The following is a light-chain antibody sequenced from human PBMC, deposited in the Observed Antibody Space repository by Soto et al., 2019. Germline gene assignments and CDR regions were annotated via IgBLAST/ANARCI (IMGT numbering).Light chain of an antibody. V-gene: IGKV3-20*01. J-gene: IGKJ3*01. CDR3: QQYGCSPFT. CDR1: QSVSSSY. Sequence: EIVLTQSPGTLSLSPGERATLSCRASQSVSSSYLAWYQQKPGQAPRLLIYGASSRATGIPDRFSGSGSGTDFTLTSSRLEPEDSAVYYCQQYGCSPFTFGPGTKVDIK. CDR2: GAS.